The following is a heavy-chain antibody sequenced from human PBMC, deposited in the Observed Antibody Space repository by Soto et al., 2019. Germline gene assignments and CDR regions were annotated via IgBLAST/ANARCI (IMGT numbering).Heavy chain of an antibody. V-gene: IGHV1-46*01. D-gene: IGHD1-20*01. CDR3: ARSPPGSITGTHGMDV. CDR1: GYTFTSYY. Sequence: ASVKVSCKVSGYTFTSYYMHWVRQAPGQGLEWMGIINPSGGSTSYAQKFQGRVTMTRDTSTSTVYMELSSLRSEDTAVYYCARSPPGSITGTHGMDVWGQGTTVTVSS. CDR2: INPSGGST. J-gene: IGHJ6*02.